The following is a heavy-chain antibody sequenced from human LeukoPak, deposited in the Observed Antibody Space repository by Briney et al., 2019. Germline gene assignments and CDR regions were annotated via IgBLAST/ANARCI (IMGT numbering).Heavy chain of an antibody. J-gene: IGHJ4*02. V-gene: IGHV4-34*01. Sequence: SETLSLTCAVYGGSFSGYYWSWIRQPPGKGLEWIGEINHSGSTNYNPSLTSRVTISVDTSKNQFSLKLSSVTAADRAVYYGARGDLILDYWGQGTLVTASS. CDR1: GGSFSGYY. D-gene: IGHD2-21*01. CDR3: ARGDLILDY. CDR2: INHSGST.